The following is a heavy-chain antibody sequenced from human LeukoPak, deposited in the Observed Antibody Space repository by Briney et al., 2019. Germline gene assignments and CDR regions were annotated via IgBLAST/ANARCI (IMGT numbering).Heavy chain of an antibody. V-gene: IGHV1-46*01. D-gene: IGHD6-19*01. CDR1: GGTFSSYA. CDR2: INPSGGST. J-gene: IGHJ4*02. CDR3: ARGTVAVAGMPWPY. Sequence: ASVKVSCKASGGTFSSYAISWVRQAPGQGLEWMGIINPSGGSTSYAQKFQGRVTMTRDTSTSTVYMELSSLRSEDTAVYYCARGTVAVAGMPWPYWGQGTLVTVSS.